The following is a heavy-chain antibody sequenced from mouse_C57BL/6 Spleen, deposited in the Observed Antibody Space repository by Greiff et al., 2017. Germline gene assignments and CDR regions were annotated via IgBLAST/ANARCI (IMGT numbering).Heavy chain of an antibody. Sequence: VQVVESGPGLVQPSQSLSITCTVSGFSLTSYGVHWVRQSPGKGLEWLGVIWSGGSTDYNAAFISRLSISKDNSKSQVFFKMNSLQADDTAIYYCAREGAYYDYDEDEFAYWGQGTLVTVSA. V-gene: IGHV2-2*01. CDR3: AREGAYYDYDEDEFAY. J-gene: IGHJ3*01. CDR1: GFSLTSYG. D-gene: IGHD2-4*01. CDR2: IWSGGST.